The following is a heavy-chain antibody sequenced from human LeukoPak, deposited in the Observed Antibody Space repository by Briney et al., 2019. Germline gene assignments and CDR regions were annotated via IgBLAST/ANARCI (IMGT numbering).Heavy chain of an antibody. V-gene: IGHV4-38-2*02. CDR1: GYSISSGYY. D-gene: IGHD4-17*01. CDR2: IHHSGST. CDR3: ARDPGGDNYYYYYYGMDV. J-gene: IGHJ6*04. Sequence: SETLSLTCAVSGYSISSGYYWGWIRQPPGKGLEWIGSIHHSGSTYYNPSLKSRVTISVDTSKNQFSLKLSSVTAADTAVYYCARDPGGDNYYYYYYGMDVWGKGTTVTVSS.